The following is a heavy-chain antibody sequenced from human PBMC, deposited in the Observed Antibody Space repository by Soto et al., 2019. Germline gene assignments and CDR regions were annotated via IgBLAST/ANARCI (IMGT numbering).Heavy chain of an antibody. CDR2: ISYDGSNK. J-gene: IGHJ4*02. V-gene: IGHV3-30*18. D-gene: IGHD6-13*01. CDR1: GFTFSSYG. CDR3: AKGLKIAAAGTMGY. Sequence: QVQLVESGGGVVQPGRYLRLSCAASGFTFSSYGMHWVRQAPGKGLEWVAVISYDGSNKYYADSVEGRFTISRDNSKNTLYLQMNSLRAEDPAVYYCAKGLKIAAAGTMGYWGQGTLVTVSS.